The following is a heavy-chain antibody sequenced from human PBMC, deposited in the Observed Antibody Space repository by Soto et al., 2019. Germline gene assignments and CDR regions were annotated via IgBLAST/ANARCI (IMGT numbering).Heavy chain of an antibody. CDR1: GYTFTSYY. Sequence: ASVKVSCKASGYTFTSYYMHWVRQAPGQGLEWMGIINPSGGSTSYAQKFQGRVTMTRDTSTSTVYMELSSLRSEDTAVYYCARDQWLQYGGDYYYGMGVWGQGTTVTVSS. CDR2: INPSGGST. D-gene: IGHD4-17*01. V-gene: IGHV1-46*01. J-gene: IGHJ6*02. CDR3: ARDQWLQYGGDYYYGMGV.